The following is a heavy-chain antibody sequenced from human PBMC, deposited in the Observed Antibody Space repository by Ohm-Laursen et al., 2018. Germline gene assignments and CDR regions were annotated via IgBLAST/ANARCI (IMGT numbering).Heavy chain of an antibody. V-gene: IGHV4-59*01. CDR2: IYYSGST. D-gene: IGHD3-22*01. CDR3: ARVDSSAEDFDY. J-gene: IGHJ4*02. Sequence: TLSLTCAVSGGSISSYYWSWIRQPPGKGLEWIGYIYYSGSTNYNPSLKSRVTISVDTSKNQFSLKLSSVTAADTAVYYCARVDSSAEDFDYWGQGTLVTVSS. CDR1: GGSISSYY.